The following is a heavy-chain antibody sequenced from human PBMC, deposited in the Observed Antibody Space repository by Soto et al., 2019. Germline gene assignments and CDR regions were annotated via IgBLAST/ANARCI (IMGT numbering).Heavy chain of an antibody. CDR1: GFSLSTSGIR. CDR2: IDWDDDK. V-gene: IGHV2-70*04. CDR3: ALGYCSSTSCSAPPSYYYYGMDV. J-gene: IGHJ6*02. Sequence: SGPTLVNPTQTLTLTCTFSGFSLSTSGIRVSWIRQPPGKALEWLARIDWDDDKFYSTSLKTRLTISKDTSKNQVVLTMTNMGPVDTATYYCALGYCSSTSCSAPPSYYYYGMDVWGQRTTVTVSS. D-gene: IGHD2-2*03.